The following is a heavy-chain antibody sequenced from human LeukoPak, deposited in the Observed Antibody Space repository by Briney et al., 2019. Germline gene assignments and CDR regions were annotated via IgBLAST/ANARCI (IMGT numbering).Heavy chain of an antibody. D-gene: IGHD3-16*02. CDR2: IKQDGSEK. CDR3: ARVFQRNSAGYIDDVWGSYPNPDDAFDM. V-gene: IGHV3-7*01. Sequence: PGGSVRLSCAASGLTLSSYWVSWLRQAPGKGLEWVANIKQDGSEKYYVDSVKGRFTISRDNAKNSLYLQMNRMTAEDTAVYYCARVFQRNSAGYIDDVWGSYPNPDDAFDMGNQETMVTVSS. CDR1: GLTLSSYW. J-gene: IGHJ3*02.